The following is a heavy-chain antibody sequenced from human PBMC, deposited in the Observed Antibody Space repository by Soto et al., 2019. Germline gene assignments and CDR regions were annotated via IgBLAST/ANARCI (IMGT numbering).Heavy chain of an antibody. V-gene: IGHV3-7*01. Sequence: GGSLRLSCAASAFTFSTYWMSWVRQAPGRGLEWVANMKQDGSEKYYVDSVKGRFTISRDDSKNTLYLQMDGLRAEDTAVYYCARDLLGDGSSWFTSYYGMDVWGQGTTVTVSS. CDR3: ARDLLGDGSSWFTSYYGMDV. CDR1: AFTFSTYW. D-gene: IGHD6-13*01. CDR2: MKQDGSEK. J-gene: IGHJ6*02.